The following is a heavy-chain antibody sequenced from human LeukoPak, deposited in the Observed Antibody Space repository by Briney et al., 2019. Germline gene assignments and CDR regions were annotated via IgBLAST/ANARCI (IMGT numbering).Heavy chain of an antibody. J-gene: IGHJ5*02. D-gene: IGHD2-2*02. CDR1: GGSISSGGYY. CDR2: IYYSGST. CDR3: ARGVGYCSSTSCYRAHWFDP. Sequence: SQTLSLTCTVSGGSISSGGYYWSWIRQHPGKGLEWIGYIYYSGSTYYNPSLKSRVTISVDTSKNQFSLKLSSVTAADTAVYYCARGVGYCSSTSCYRAHWFDPWGQGTLVTVSS. V-gene: IGHV4-31*03.